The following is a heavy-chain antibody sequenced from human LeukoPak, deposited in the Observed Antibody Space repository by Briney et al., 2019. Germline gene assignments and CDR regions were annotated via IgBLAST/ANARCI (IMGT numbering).Heavy chain of an antibody. V-gene: IGHV4-4*07. CDR2: IYTSGST. CDR1: DGSISNYY. J-gene: IGHJ4*02. Sequence: SETLSLTCTVSDGSISNYYWSWIRQPAGKALEWIGRIYTSGSTNYNPSLKSRVTISVDKSKNQFSLRLSSVTAADTAVYYCARVSNYYDSSGYYYIFGYWGQGTLVTVSS. CDR3: ARVSNYYDSSGYYYIFGY. D-gene: IGHD3-22*01.